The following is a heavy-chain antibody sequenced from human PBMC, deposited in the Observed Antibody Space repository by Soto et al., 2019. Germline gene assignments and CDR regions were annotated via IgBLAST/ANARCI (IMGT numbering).Heavy chain of an antibody. V-gene: IGHV4-59*01. CDR3: ARVRVVAAIQRDNWFDP. Sequence: ETLSLTFTVSGGSISSYYWSWIRQPPGKGLEWIGYIYYSGSTNYNPSLKSRVTISVDTSKNQFSLKLSSVTAADTAVYYCARVRVVAAIQRDNWFDPWGQGTLVTVSS. D-gene: IGHD2-15*01. CDR2: IYYSGST. J-gene: IGHJ5*02. CDR1: GGSISSYY.